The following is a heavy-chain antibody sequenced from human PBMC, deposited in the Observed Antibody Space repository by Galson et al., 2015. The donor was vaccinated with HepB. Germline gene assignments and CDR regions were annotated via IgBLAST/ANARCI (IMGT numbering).Heavy chain of an antibody. CDR1: GFIFSSYA. J-gene: IGHJ6*03. Sequence: SLRLSCAASGFIFSSYAIHWVRQAPGKGLEWVAVISYDGSNKYYADSVKGRFTISRDNSKNTLYLQMNSLRAEDTAVYYCARDGANCSGGSCYFWYYYYYMDVWGKGTTVTVSS. CDR2: ISYDGSNK. D-gene: IGHD2-15*01. CDR3: ARDGANCSGGSCYFWYYYYYMDV. V-gene: IGHV3-30-3*01.